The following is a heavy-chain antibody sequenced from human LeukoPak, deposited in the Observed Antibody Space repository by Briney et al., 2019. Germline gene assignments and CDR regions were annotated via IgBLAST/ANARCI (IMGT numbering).Heavy chain of an antibody. J-gene: IGHJ4*02. CDR3: ARDPPIYGSGSYYTDY. Sequence: PGGSLRLSCAASGFTSSTYSMNWVRQAPGKGLEWVSSISSSSSYIYYADSVKGRFTISRDNAKNSLYLQMNSLRAEDTAVYYCARDPPIYGSGSYYTDYWGQGTLVTVSS. D-gene: IGHD3-10*01. V-gene: IGHV3-21*01. CDR1: GFTSSTYS. CDR2: ISSSSSYI.